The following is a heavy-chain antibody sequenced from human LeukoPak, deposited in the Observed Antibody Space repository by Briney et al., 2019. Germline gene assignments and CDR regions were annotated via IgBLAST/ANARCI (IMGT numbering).Heavy chain of an antibody. CDR2: ISGSGGST. D-gene: IGHD5-24*01. CDR1: GFTFSSYA. Sequence: TGGSLRLSCAASGFTFSSYAMSWVRQAPGKGLEWVSAISGSGGSTYYADSVKGRFTISRGNSKNTLYLQMNSLRAEDTAVYYCAKDRQRWLQFDAFDIWGQGTMVTVSS. V-gene: IGHV3-23*01. J-gene: IGHJ3*02. CDR3: AKDRQRWLQFDAFDI.